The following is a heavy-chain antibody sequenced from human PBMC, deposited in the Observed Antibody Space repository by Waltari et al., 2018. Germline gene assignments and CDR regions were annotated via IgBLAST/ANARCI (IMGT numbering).Heavy chain of an antibody. CDR2: MIGSGTRT. V-gene: IGHV3-23*01. CDR3: AKTWGSGSENSPSGMDV. J-gene: IGHJ6*02. CDR1: KFTFSSYA. D-gene: IGHD3-10*01. Sequence: EVQLLESGGGLAQPGGSLRLSCAASKFTFSSYALSWVRQAPGKGLEWVSGMIGSGTRTFYADSVGGRFTISRDNSKNMVYLEMNSLRAEDTAVYYCAKTWGSGSENSPSGMDVWGQGTTVTVS.